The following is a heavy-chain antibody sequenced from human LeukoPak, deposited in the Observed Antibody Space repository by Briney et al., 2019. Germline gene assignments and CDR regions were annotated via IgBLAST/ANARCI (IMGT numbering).Heavy chain of an antibody. Sequence: PGGSLRLSCAASGFTFSGYGMHWVRQAPGKGLEWVAFIRYGESNRYYADSVRGRFTISRDNVKNSLYLQMNSLRAEDTAVYYCARGAWEAVAVSDAFDIWGQGTMVTVSS. CDR3: ARGAWEAVAVSDAFDI. CDR2: IRYGESNR. CDR1: GFTFSGYG. V-gene: IGHV3-30*02. J-gene: IGHJ3*02. D-gene: IGHD6-19*01.